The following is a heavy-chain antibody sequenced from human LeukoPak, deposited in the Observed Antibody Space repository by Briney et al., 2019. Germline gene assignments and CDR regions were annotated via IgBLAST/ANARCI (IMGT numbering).Heavy chain of an antibody. CDR2: SGTAGDT. CDR3: ARGPFGSGSPYYFDD. CDR1: GFTFITYD. V-gene: IGHV3-13*01. D-gene: IGHD3-10*01. Sequence: PGGSLRLSCAASGFTFITYDMHWVRQVTGKGLERVSASGTAGDTYYPGSVKGRFTISKENAKNSLYLHINSLRAGDTAVYYCARGPFGSGSPYYFDDWDQPTLVTVSS. J-gene: IGHJ4*02.